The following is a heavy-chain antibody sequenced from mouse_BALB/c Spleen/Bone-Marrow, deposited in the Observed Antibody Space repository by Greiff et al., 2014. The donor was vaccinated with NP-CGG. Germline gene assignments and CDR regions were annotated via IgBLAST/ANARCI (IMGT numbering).Heavy chain of an antibody. J-gene: IGHJ4*01. Sequence: QVHVKQSGAELVRPGASVTLSCKASGYKFTDYEMHWVKQTPVHGLEWIGSIDPETGGTAYNQNFKGKATLTADRSSTTAYIELRSLTSEDSAVYYCTREGIYFGYDVPMDYWGQGTSVTVSS. CDR1: GYKFTDYE. D-gene: IGHD2-2*01. V-gene: IGHV1-15*01. CDR3: TREGIYFGYDVPMDY. CDR2: IDPETGGT.